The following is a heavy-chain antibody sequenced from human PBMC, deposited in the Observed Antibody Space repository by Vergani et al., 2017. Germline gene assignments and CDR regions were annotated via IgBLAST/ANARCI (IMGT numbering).Heavy chain of an antibody. Sequence: EVPLVQSGAEVKKPGESLKISCKGSGYSFTSYGIGWVRQMPGKGLEWMGIIYPGDSDTSYSPSFQGQVTISADKSISTAYLQWSSLKASDTAMYYCARSYCSGGSCYSPEYFQHWGQGTLVTVSS. V-gene: IGHV5-51*01. D-gene: IGHD2-15*01. CDR1: GYSFTSYG. CDR3: ARSYCSGGSCYSPEYFQH. CDR2: IYPGDSDT. J-gene: IGHJ1*01.